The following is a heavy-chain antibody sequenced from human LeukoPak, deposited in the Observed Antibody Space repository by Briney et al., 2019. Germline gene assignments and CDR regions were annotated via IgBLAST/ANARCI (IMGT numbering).Heavy chain of an antibody. CDR2: ISYDGSNK. J-gene: IGHJ4*02. V-gene: IGHV3-30-3*01. CDR3: ARGRQIDY. CDR1: GFTFSSYA. Sequence: GGSLRLSCAASGFTFSSYAMHWVRQAPGKGLEWVAVISYDGSNKYCADSVKGRFTISRNNSKNTLYLQMNSLRAEDTAVYYCARGRQIDYWGQGTLVTVSS.